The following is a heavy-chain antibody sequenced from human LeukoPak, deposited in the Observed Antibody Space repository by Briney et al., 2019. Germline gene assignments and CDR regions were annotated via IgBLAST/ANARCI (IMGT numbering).Heavy chain of an antibody. J-gene: IGHJ6*02. D-gene: IGHD2-15*01. Sequence: PGRSLRLSCAASGFTFSSYGMHWVRQAPGKGLERVAVISYDGSNKYYADSVKGRFTISRDNSKNTLYLQMNSLGAEDTAVYYCANEYCSGGSCGYYGMDVWGQGTTVTVSS. CDR1: GFTFSSYG. V-gene: IGHV3-30*18. CDR3: ANEYCSGGSCGYYGMDV. CDR2: ISYDGSNK.